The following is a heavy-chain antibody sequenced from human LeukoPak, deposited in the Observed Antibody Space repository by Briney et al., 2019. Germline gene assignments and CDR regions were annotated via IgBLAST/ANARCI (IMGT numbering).Heavy chain of an antibody. V-gene: IGHV1-69*04. J-gene: IGHJ4*02. CDR1: GGTFSSYA. D-gene: IGHD4-23*01. CDR3: ARGHGGNSDEGY. Sequence: ASVKVSCKASGGTFSSYAISWVRQAPGQGLEWMGRIIPILGIANYAQKFQGRVTITADKSTSTAYMELSSLRSEDTAVYYCARGHGGNSDEGYWGQGTLVTVSS. CDR2: IIPILGIA.